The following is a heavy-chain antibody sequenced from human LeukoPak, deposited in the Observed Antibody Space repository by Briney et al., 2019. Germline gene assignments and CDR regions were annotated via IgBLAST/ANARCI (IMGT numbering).Heavy chain of an antibody. V-gene: IGHV1-18*01. CDR1: GYTFTSYG. J-gene: IGHJ3*02. D-gene: IGHD4-17*01. CDR3: ARGHVDYPNDAFDI. Sequence: GASVNVSCKASGYTFTSYGISWVRQAPGQGLGRGGGISAYNGNTHYAQKLQGRVTMTTDTSTSTAYMELRSLRSDDTAVYYCARGHVDYPNDAFDIWGQGTMVTVSS. CDR2: ISAYNGNT.